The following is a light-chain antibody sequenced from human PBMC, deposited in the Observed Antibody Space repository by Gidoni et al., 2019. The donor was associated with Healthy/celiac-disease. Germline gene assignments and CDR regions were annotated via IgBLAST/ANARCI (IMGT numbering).Light chain of an antibody. V-gene: IGKV3-11*01. CDR3: QQRSNWPPGLT. CDR2: DAS. CDR1: QSVSSH. Sequence: EFVLPQSPATLSLSPGERATLSCRASQSVSSHLAWYQQKPGQAPRLLIYDASNRATGIPARFSGSGSGTDFTLTISSLEPEDFAVYYCQQRSNWPPGLTFGGGTKVEIK. J-gene: IGKJ4*01.